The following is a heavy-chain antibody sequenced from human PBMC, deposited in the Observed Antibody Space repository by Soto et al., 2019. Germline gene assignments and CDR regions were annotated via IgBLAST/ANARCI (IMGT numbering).Heavy chain of an antibody. CDR1: GAYISDFS. CDR3: ARETGENWTYEAH. Sequence: SETLSLTCRVSGAYISDFSWSWIRQPAGKVLELIGRITINGNTQKNPSFKSRVTMSIDTSRNHFSLNLQSATAADTALYYCARETGENWTYEAHWGPGTLVTVSS. CDR2: ITINGNT. D-gene: IGHD1-7*01. J-gene: IGHJ1*01. V-gene: IGHV4-4*07.